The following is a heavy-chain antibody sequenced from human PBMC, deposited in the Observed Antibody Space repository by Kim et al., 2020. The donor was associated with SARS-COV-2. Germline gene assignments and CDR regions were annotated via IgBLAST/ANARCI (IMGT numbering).Heavy chain of an antibody. D-gene: IGHD1-1*01. J-gene: IGHJ4*02. CDR3: TTGLTTDY. Sequence: GGTTDYAAPVKGRFTISRDDSKNTLYLKVNSLKTEDTAVYYCTTGLTTDYWGQGTLVTVSS. CDR2: GGTT. V-gene: IGHV3-15*01.